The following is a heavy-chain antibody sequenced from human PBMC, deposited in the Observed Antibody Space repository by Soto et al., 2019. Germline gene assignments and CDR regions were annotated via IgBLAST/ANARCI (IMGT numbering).Heavy chain of an antibody. J-gene: IGHJ6*02. V-gene: IGHV3-30*18. CDR2: ISYDGSNK. CDR1: GFTFSSYV. Sequence: WGALRLSCAAPGFTFSSYVMHRVRQAPGKGLEWVAVISYDGSNKYYADSVKGRFTISRDNSKNTLYLQMNSLRAEDTAVYYCAKDLMDTAMVMFYYYGMDVWGQGTTVTVSS. D-gene: IGHD5-18*01. CDR3: AKDLMDTAMVMFYYYGMDV.